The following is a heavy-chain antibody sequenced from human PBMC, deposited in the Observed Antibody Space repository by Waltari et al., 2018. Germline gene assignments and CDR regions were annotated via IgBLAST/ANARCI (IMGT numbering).Heavy chain of an antibody. CDR3: ARRRGRYYYYGMDV. Sequence: QVQLVQSGAEVKKPGASVKVSCKASGYTFTSYDINWVRQATGQGLEWMGWMNPNSGNTGYAQKFQGRGTMTRNTSISTAYMELSSLRSEDTAVYYCARRRGRYYYYGMDVWGQGTTVTVSS. D-gene: IGHD3-16*01. CDR2: MNPNSGNT. CDR1: GYTFTSYD. J-gene: IGHJ6*02. V-gene: IGHV1-8*01.